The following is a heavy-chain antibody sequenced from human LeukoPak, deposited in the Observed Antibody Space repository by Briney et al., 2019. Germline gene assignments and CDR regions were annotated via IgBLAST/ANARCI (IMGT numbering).Heavy chain of an antibody. V-gene: IGHV3-7*01. J-gene: IGHJ3*02. Sequence: GGSLRLSCAASGFPFSGYGMHWVRQAPGKGLAWVANIKQDGSEKYYVDSVKGRFTISRDNARNSLYLQMNSLRAEDTAIFYCARVSPLMAPGAFDIWGQGTMVAVSS. CDR2: IKQDGSEK. D-gene: IGHD2-8*01. CDR3: ARVSPLMAPGAFDI. CDR1: GFPFSGYG.